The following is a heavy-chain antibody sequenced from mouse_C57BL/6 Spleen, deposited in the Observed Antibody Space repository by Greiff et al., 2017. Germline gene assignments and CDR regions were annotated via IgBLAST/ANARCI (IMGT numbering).Heavy chain of an antibody. CDR2: IWSGGST. J-gene: IGHJ2*01. CDR1: GFSLTSYG. Sequence: QVQLKESGPGLVQPSQSLSITCTVSGFSLTSYGVHWVRQSPGKGLEWLGVIWSGGSTDYNAAFISRLNISKDNSKSHVCFKMNSLQADDTAIYYCASGGATDYFDYWGQGTTLTVSS. V-gene: IGHV2-2*01. CDR3: ASGGATDYFDY. D-gene: IGHD3-1*01.